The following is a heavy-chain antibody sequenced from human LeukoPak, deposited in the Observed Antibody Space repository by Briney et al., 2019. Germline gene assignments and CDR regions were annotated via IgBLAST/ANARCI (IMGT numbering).Heavy chain of an antibody. V-gene: IGHV1-69*04. CDR1: GGTFSSYA. Sequence: ASVKVSCKASGGTFSSYAISWVRQAPGQGLEWMGRVIPILGIANYAQKFQGGVTITADRSTSTAYMELNSLRAEDTAVYYCARERNYYGSGSYGYWGQGTLVTVSS. D-gene: IGHD3-10*01. J-gene: IGHJ4*02. CDR3: ARERNYYGSGSYGY. CDR2: VIPILGIA.